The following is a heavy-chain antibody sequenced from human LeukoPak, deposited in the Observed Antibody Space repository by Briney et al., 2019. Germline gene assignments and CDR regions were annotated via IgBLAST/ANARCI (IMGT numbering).Heavy chain of an antibody. CDR2: ISSSSSYI. CDR3: ARDGGASSSFGGVYFDY. V-gene: IGHV3-21*01. J-gene: IGHJ4*02. CDR1: GFTFSSFA. Sequence: GGSLRLSCAAPGFTFSSFAMNWVRQAPGKGLEWVSSISSSSSYIYYADSVKGRFTISRDNAKNSLYLQMNSLRAEDTAVYYCARDGGASSSFGGVYFDYWGQGTLVTVSS. D-gene: IGHD3-16*01.